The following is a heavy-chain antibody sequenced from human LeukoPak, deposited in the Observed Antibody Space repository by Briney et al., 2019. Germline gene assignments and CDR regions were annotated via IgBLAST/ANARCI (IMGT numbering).Heavy chain of an antibody. CDR3: ARLVTYYDSSGYYSPFDY. CDR2: IYPGDSDT. J-gene: IGHJ4*02. V-gene: IGHV5-51*01. CDR1: GYSFTSYW. D-gene: IGHD3-22*01. Sequence: HGESLKISCKGSGYSFTSYWIGWVRQMPGEGLEWMGIIYPGDSDTRYSPSFQGQVTISADKSISTAYLQWSSLKASDAAMYYCARLVTYYDSSGYYSPFDYWGQGTLVTVSS.